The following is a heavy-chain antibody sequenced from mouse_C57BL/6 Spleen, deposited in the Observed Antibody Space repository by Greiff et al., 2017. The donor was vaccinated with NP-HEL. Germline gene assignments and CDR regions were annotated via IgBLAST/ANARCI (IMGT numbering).Heavy chain of an antibody. J-gene: IGHJ3*01. Sequence: QVQLQQSGPELVKPGASVKISCKASGYSFTSYYIHWVKQRPGQGLEWIGWIYPGSGNTKYNEKFKGKATLTADTSSSTAYMQRSSRTSEDSAVYYCARESRSMVTSWFAYWGQGTLVTVSA. CDR3: ARESRSMVTSWFAY. V-gene: IGHV1-66*01. D-gene: IGHD2-1*01. CDR1: GYSFTSYY. CDR2: IYPGSGNT.